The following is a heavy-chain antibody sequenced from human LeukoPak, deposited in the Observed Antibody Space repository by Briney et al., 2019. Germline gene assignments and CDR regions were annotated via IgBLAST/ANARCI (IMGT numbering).Heavy chain of an antibody. CDR1: GGSISSGGYY. CDR2: IYYSGGT. CDR3: ARLKEHYYDSSGPNYFDY. Sequence: SETLSLTCTVSGGSISSGGYYWSWIRQHPGKGLEWIGYIYYSGGTYYNPSLKSRVTISVDTSKNQFSLKLSSVTAADTAVYYCARLKEHYYDSSGPNYFDYWGQGTLVTVSS. D-gene: IGHD3-22*01. J-gene: IGHJ4*02. V-gene: IGHV4-31*03.